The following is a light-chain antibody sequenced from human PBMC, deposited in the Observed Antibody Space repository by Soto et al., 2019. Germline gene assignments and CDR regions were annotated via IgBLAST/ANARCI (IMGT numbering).Light chain of an antibody. Sequence: DIQMTQSPSTLSASLGDRVTITCRASQSISSWVAWYQQKPGKAPKLLIYDASTLESGVPSRFSGSGSGTEFSLTISSLQPDDFETYYCQQYNSYSRTFGQGTKVDIK. CDR1: QSISSW. V-gene: IGKV1-5*01. CDR2: DAS. J-gene: IGKJ1*01. CDR3: QQYNSYSRT.